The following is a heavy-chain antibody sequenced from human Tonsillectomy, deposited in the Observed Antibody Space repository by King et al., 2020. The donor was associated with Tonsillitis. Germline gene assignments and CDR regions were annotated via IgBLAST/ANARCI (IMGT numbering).Heavy chain of an antibody. CDR3: ARDRPFYEFWSGPTDAFDI. Sequence: VQLVESGGGLVQPGGSLRLSCAASGFTFSSYWMHWVRQAPGKGLVWVSRINSDGSSTNYADSVKGRFTISRDNAKNTLYLQMNSLRAEDTAVYYCARDRPFYEFWSGPTDAFDIWGQGTMVTISS. D-gene: IGHD3-3*01. CDR1: GFTFSSYW. J-gene: IGHJ3*02. CDR2: INSDGSST. V-gene: IGHV3-74*01.